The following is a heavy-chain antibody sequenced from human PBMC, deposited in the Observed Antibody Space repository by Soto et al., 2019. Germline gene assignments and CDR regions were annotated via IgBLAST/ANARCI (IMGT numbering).Heavy chain of an antibody. Sequence: SETLSLTCTVSGGSISSSSYYWGWIRQPPGKGLEWIGSIYYSGSTYYNPSLKSRVTISVDTSKNQFSLKLSSVTAADTAVYYCARHDSKNPFLWFGDASNYGMDVWGQGTTVTVSS. V-gene: IGHV4-39*01. CDR3: ARHDSKNPFLWFGDASNYGMDV. J-gene: IGHJ6*02. D-gene: IGHD3-10*01. CDR2: IYYSGST. CDR1: GGSISSSSYY.